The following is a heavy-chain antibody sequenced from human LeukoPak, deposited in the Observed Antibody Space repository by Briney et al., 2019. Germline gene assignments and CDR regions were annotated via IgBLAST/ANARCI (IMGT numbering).Heavy chain of an antibody. J-gene: IGHJ6*02. CDR1: GGSISSSSYY. Sequence: SETLSLTCTVSGGSISSSSYYWGWIRQPLGKGLEWIGSIYYSGSTYYNPSLKSRVTVSVDTSKNQFSLKLSSVTAADTAVYYCARDAYYYGMDVWGQGTTVTVSS. V-gene: IGHV4-39*07. CDR3: ARDAYYYGMDV. CDR2: IYYSGST.